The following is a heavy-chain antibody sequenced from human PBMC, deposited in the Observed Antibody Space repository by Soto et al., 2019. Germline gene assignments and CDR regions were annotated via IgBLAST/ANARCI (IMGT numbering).Heavy chain of an antibody. CDR1: GVTFSDYY. V-gene: IGHV3-11*01. D-gene: IGHD3-10*01. Sequence: GGSLRLSCAASGVTFSDYYISWIRQAPGKGLEWVSYISSSGSTIYYADSVKGRFTISRDNAKNSLYLQMNSLRAEDTAVYYCARAHQNVGFGYYYGMDVWGQGTTVTVSS. J-gene: IGHJ6*02. CDR2: ISSSGSTI. CDR3: ARAHQNVGFGYYYGMDV.